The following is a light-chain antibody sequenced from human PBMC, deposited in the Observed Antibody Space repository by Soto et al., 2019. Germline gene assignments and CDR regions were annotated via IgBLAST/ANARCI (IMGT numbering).Light chain of an antibody. J-gene: IGKJ2*01. Sequence: EIVLTQSPATLSLSPGERATLSCRASQSVSSYLAWYQQKPGQAPRLLIYDASNRATSIPARFSGSGSGTDLTLTISSLEPEDFAVYYCQQRSNWPPYTFGQGTKLEIK. CDR3: QQRSNWPPYT. CDR2: DAS. V-gene: IGKV3-11*01. CDR1: QSVSSY.